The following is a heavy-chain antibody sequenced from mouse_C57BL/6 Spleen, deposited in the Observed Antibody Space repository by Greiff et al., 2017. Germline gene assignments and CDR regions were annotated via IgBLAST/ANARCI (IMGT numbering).Heavy chain of an antibody. CDR3: ARERLLTKGAMDY. D-gene: IGHD1-1*01. J-gene: IGHJ4*01. V-gene: IGHV3-6*01. Sequence: EVKLQESGPGLVKPSQSLSLTCSVTGYSITSGYYWNWIRQFPGNKLEWMGYISYDGSNNYNPSLKNRISITRDTSKNQFFLKLNSVTTEDTATYYCARERLLTKGAMDYWGQGTSVTVSS. CDR1: GYSITSGYY. CDR2: ISYDGSN.